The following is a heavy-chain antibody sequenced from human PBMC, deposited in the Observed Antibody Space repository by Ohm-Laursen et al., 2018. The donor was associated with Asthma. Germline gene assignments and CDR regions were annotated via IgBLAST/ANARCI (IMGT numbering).Heavy chain of an antibody. J-gene: IGHJ5*02. Sequence: SSVNVSCKASGGTFSSYAISWVRQAPGQGLEWMGGIIPIFGTANYAQKFQGRVTITADESTSTAYMELSSLRSEDTAVYYCASSGSGSYVWFDPWGQGTLVTVSS. D-gene: IGHD1-26*01. CDR2: IIPIFGTA. CDR3: ASSGSGSYVWFDP. V-gene: IGHV1-69*01. CDR1: GGTFSSYA.